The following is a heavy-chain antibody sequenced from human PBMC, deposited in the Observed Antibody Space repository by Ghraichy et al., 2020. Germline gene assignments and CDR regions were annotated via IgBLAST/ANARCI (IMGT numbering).Heavy chain of an antibody. V-gene: IGHV4-4*02. CDR2: IYHSGGT. J-gene: IGHJ4*02. D-gene: IGHD1-26*01. CDR3: ARAQSGSYFSFDY. Sequence: SETLSLTCAVSGGSISSNNWWNWVRQPPGKGLEWIGEIYHSGGTNYNPSLKSRVTISVDKSKNQFSLKLTSVTAADTAVYYCARAQSGSYFSFDYWGQGTLVTVSS. CDR1: GGSISSNNW.